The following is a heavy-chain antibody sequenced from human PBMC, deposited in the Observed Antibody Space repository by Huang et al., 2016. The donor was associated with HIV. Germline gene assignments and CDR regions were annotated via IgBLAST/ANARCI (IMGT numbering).Heavy chain of an antibody. CDR2: ISGDNVSP. D-gene: IGHD3-16*01. Sequence: QIHLVQSGPEVKQPGASVKVSCKASGYKFHIYEITWVRQTPGQGLEWMGWISGDNVSPRFAQKFQDRLPMTTDVSTSTAYLELRSLRLDDTAVYYCARTKGEFDFWGQGALVTVSS. CDR1: GYKFHIYE. CDR3: ARTKGEFDF. V-gene: IGHV1-18*04. J-gene: IGHJ4*02.